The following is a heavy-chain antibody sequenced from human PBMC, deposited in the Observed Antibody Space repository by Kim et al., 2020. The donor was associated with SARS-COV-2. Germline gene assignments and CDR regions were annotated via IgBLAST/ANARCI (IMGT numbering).Heavy chain of an antibody. J-gene: IGHJ6*02. CDR2: IYYSGST. Sequence: SETLSLTCTVSGGSISSYYWSWIRQPPGKGLEWIGYIYYSGSTNYNPSLKSRVTISVDTSKNQFSLKLSSVTAADTAVYYCAREGSGSSWYGAPYGMDVWGQGTTVPVSS. CDR1: GGSISSYY. V-gene: IGHV4-59*13. D-gene: IGHD6-13*01. CDR3: AREGSGSSWYGAPYGMDV.